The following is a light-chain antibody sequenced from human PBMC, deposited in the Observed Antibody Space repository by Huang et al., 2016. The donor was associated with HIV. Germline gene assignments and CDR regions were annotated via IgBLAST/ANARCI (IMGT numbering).Light chain of an antibody. CDR2: VAS. V-gene: IGKV3-15*01. J-gene: IGKJ4*01. CDR3: QQYDKWPLP. CDR1: QSVSNN. Sequence: EIVMTQSPATLSVSPGERAPLSCRASQSVSNNLAWYQQKPGQAPRLLIYVASTRATGIPARFSGSGSGTEFTLTISSLQSEDFAVYYCQQYDKWPLPFGGGTKVEIK.